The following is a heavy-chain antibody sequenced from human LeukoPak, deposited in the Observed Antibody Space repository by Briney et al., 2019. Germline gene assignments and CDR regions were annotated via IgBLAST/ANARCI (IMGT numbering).Heavy chain of an antibody. CDR2: IYYSGST. D-gene: IGHD5-12*01. Sequence: SETLSLTCTVSGGSISSYYWSWIRQPPGKGLEWIGYIYYSGSTNYNPSLKSRVTISVDTSKNQFSLKLSSVTAADTAVYYCARVGPSGYDYPAWGQGTLVTVSS. CDR1: GGSISSYY. V-gene: IGHV4-59*12. J-gene: IGHJ5*02. CDR3: ARVGPSGYDYPA.